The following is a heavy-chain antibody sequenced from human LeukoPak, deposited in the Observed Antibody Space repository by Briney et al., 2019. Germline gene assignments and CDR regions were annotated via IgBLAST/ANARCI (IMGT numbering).Heavy chain of an antibody. CDR3: ARGAHGDYDGVDY. Sequence: KPSETLSLTCAVYGGSFSGYYWSWIRQPPGKGLEWIGYIYYSGSTNYNPSLKSRVTISVDTSKNQFSLKLSSVTAADTAVYYCARGAHGDYDGVDYWGQGTLVTVSS. CDR1: GGSFSGYY. V-gene: IGHV4-59*01. CDR2: IYYSGST. J-gene: IGHJ4*02. D-gene: IGHD4-17*01.